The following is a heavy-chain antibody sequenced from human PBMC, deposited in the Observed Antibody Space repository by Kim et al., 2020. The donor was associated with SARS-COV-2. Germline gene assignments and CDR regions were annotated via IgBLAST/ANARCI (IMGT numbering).Heavy chain of an antibody. Sequence: GGSLRLSCAASGFTFSSYAMSWVRQAPGKGLEWVSAISGSGGSTYYADSVKGRFTISRDNSKNTLYLQMNSLRAEDTAVYYCAKDGNYYGSGSYYYDYWGQGTLVTVSS. J-gene: IGHJ4*02. V-gene: IGHV3-23*01. CDR1: GFTFSSYA. D-gene: IGHD3-10*01. CDR2: ISGSGGST. CDR3: AKDGNYYGSGSYYYDY.